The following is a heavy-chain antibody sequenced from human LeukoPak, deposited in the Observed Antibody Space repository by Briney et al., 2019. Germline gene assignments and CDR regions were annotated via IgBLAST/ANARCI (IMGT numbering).Heavy chain of an antibody. CDR2: IYYSGST. D-gene: IGHD3-9*01. CDR1: GGSISSYH. V-gene: IGHV4-59*01. CDR3: ARGGRVLTGYKNWFDP. Sequence: SETLSLTRTVSGGSISSYHWSWIRQPPGKGLECIGYIYYSGSTHYNPSLKSRVTISVDTSKHQFSLKLSSVTAADTAVYYCARGGRVLTGYKNWFDPWGQGTLVTVSS. J-gene: IGHJ5*02.